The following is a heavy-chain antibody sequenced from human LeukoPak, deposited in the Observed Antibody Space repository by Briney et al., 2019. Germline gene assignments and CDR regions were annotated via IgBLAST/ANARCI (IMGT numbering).Heavy chain of an antibody. D-gene: IGHD2-15*01. J-gene: IGHJ4*02. CDR1: GFTFSSYW. CDR2: IKQDGSEK. CDR3: ARDGLVVVVAPDY. V-gene: IGHV3-7*01. Sequence: GGSLRLSCAASGFTFSSYWMSWVRQAPGKGLEWVANIKQDGSEKYYVDSVKGRFTISRDNAKNSLYLQMNSLRAEDTAVYYCARDGLVVVVAPDYWGQGTLVTVSS.